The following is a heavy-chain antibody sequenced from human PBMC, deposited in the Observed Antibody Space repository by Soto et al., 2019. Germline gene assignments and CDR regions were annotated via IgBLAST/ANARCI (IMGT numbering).Heavy chain of an antibody. V-gene: IGHV4-34*01. CDR1: GGSFSGYY. D-gene: IGHD3-10*01. CDR2: INHSGST. J-gene: IGHJ4*02. Sequence: QVQLQQWGAGLLKPSETLSLTCAVYGGSFSGYYWSWIRQPPGKGLEWIGEINHSGSTNYNPSLKSGVTISVDTSKNQFSLKLSSVTAADTAVYYCARALHELANDYWGQGTLVTVSS. CDR3: ARALHELANDY.